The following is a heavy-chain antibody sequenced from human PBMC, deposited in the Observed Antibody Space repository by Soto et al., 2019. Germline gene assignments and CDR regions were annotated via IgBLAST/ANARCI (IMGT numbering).Heavy chain of an antibody. Sequence: QVQLVESGGGVVQPGRSLRLSCAASGFTFSSNDMHWVRQAPGKGLEWVAVISHDGSKKYYADSVKGRFTISRDNSKNTLYLQMNSLRTEDTAVYYCAGGGVIGVDYWGEGTLVTVSS. CDR2: ISHDGSKK. CDR3: AGGGVIGVDY. V-gene: IGHV3-30-3*01. CDR1: GFTFSSND. D-gene: IGHD2-21*01. J-gene: IGHJ4*02.